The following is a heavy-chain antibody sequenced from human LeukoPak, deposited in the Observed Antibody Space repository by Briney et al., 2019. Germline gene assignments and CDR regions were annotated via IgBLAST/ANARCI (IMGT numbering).Heavy chain of an antibody. CDR3: ASHSSSRVSRI. CDR2: INPNSSGT. D-gene: IGHD6-13*01. V-gene: IGHV1-2*02. Sequence: GASVKVSYKASGYTFTGYYIHWVRQAPGQGLEWMGWINPNSSGTKSAQRFQGRVTMSRDTSTSTAFMELSSLRSDDTAMYYCASHSSSRVSRIWGQGTMVTVSS. CDR1: GYTFTGYY. J-gene: IGHJ3*02.